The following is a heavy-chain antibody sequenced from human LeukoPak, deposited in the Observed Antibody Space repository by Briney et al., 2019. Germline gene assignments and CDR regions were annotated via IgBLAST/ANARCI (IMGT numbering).Heavy chain of an antibody. CDR3: AKDCKQAPNFRGDGMDV. CDR1: GDSVSSNSAA. J-gene: IGHJ6*02. Sequence: SQTLSLTCAISGDSVSSNSAAWNWIRQSPSRGLEWLGRTYYRSKWYNDYAVSVKSRITINPDTSKNQFSLQLNSVTPEDTAVYYCAKDCKQAPNFRGDGMDVWGQGTTVTVSS. D-gene: IGHD4/OR15-4a*01. V-gene: IGHV6-1*01. CDR2: TYYRSKWYN.